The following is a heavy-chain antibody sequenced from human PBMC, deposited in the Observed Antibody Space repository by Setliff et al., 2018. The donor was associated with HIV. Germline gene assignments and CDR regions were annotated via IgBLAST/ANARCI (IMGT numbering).Heavy chain of an antibody. CDR1: GGSISGFY. J-gene: IGHJ4*02. D-gene: IGHD5-12*01. CDR3: ARHYGSRGYGDYFDD. V-gene: IGHV4-59*08. Sequence: PSETLSLTCTVSGGSISGFYWSWIRQSPGNGLEWIGWIYDSGATKYNPSPKSRATISLEPSKMQFSLELRSVTAADTAVYYCARHYGSRGYGDYFDDWGRG. CDR2: IYDSGAT.